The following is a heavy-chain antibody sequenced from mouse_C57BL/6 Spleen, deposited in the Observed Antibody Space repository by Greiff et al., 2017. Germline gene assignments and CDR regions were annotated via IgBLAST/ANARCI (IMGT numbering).Heavy chain of an antibody. Sequence: DVMLVESGGGLVKPGGSLKLSCAASGFTFSDYGMHWVRQAPEKGLEWVAYISSGSSTIYYADTVKGRFTISRDNAKNTLFLQMTSLRSEDTAMYYCARNYYGSSYVALFDYWGQGTTLTVSS. CDR1: GFTFSDYG. V-gene: IGHV5-17*01. J-gene: IGHJ2*01. D-gene: IGHD1-1*01. CDR3: ARNYYGSSYVALFDY. CDR2: ISSGSSTI.